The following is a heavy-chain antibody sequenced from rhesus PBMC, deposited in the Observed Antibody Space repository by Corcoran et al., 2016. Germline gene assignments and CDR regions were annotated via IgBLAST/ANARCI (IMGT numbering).Heavy chain of an antibody. V-gene: IGHV2S1*01. J-gene: IGHJ4*01. D-gene: IGHD4-29*01. CDR1: GFSLSTRGMG. Sequence: QVTLKESGPALVKPTQTLTLTCTFSGFSLSTRGMGVGWIRQPPGKALEWLASMYWDDDKYYSISLKSRLTISKDTSKNQVVLTMTNMDPVDTATYYCVRGAGGSSTLDYWGQGVLVTVSS. CDR3: VRGAGGSSTLDY. CDR2: MYWDDDK.